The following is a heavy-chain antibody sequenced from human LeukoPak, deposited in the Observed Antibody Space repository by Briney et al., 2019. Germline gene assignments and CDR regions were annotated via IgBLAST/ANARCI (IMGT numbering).Heavy chain of an antibody. CDR1: GGSFSGYY. CDR3: ARQNQWLVRGGFDY. Sequence: SETLPLTCAVYGGSFSGYYWSWIRQPPGKGLEWIGEINHSGSTNYNPSLKSRVTISVDTSKNQFSLKLSSVTAADTAVYYCARQNQWLVRGGFDYWGQGTLVTVSS. D-gene: IGHD6-19*01. V-gene: IGHV4-34*01. CDR2: INHSGST. J-gene: IGHJ4*02.